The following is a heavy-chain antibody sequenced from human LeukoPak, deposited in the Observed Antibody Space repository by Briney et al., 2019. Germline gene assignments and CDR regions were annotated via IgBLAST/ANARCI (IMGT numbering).Heavy chain of an antibody. D-gene: IGHD2-2*01. J-gene: IGHJ3*02. V-gene: IGHV3-11*04. CDR1: GFTFSDYY. CDR2: IDGTGGTI. CDR3: ARYRSTPSRAFDI. Sequence: GGSLRLSCAASGFTFSDYYMSWIHQAPGKGLEWVSYIDGTGGTIHYADSVKGRFTISRDNPENSLYLQMNSLRAEDTAVYYCARYRSTPSRAFDIWGQGTMVTVSS.